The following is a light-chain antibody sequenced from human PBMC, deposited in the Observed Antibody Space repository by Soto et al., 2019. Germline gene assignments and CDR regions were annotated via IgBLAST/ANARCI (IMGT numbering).Light chain of an antibody. CDR1: HSDISNYNY. CDR2: DVG. Sequence: QSVLTQPASVSGSPGQSITISCTGTHSDISNYNYVSWYQHLPGKAPKLVIYDVGSRPSGVSSRFSGSKSGNTASLAISGLQAEDEADYYCNSYREDHPRFYVFGTGTKVTVL. CDR3: NSYREDHPRFYV. V-gene: IGLV2-14*03. J-gene: IGLJ1*01.